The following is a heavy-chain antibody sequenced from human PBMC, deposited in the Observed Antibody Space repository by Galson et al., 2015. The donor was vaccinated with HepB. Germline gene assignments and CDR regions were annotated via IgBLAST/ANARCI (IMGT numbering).Heavy chain of an antibody. V-gene: IGHV3-53*01. CDR3: ARAEWDYGSGSSTRAGGYGMDV. CDR2: IYSGGST. D-gene: IGHD3-10*01. CDR1: GFTVSSNY. J-gene: IGHJ6*02. Sequence: SLRLSCAASGFTVSSNYMSWVRQAPGKGLEWVSVIYSGGSTYYADSVKGRFTISRDNSKNTLYLQMNSLRAEDTAVYYCARAEWDYGSGSSTRAGGYGMDVWGQGTTVTVSS.